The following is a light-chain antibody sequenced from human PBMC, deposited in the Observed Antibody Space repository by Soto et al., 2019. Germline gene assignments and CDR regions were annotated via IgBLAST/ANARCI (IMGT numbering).Light chain of an antibody. Sequence: EIVMTQSPATLSVSPGETATLSCRASQSVSYNLAWYQQKPGQGPRLLIYGAFTRATGIPARFTGSGSGTEFTLTISRLQSEVFAVYYCQQYKNWPPLTFGGGTKVEIK. CDR1: QSVSYN. V-gene: IGKV3-15*01. J-gene: IGKJ4*01. CDR3: QQYKNWPPLT. CDR2: GAF.